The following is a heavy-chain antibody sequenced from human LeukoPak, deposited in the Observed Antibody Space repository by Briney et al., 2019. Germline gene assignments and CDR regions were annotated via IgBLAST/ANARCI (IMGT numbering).Heavy chain of an antibody. CDR2: ISYDGSNK. V-gene: IGHV3-30*04. J-gene: IGHJ3*02. CDR1: GFTFSSYA. CDR3: ARDAIITMIVVVPRAFDI. D-gene: IGHD3-22*01. Sequence: GGSLRLSCAASGFTFSSYAMHWVRQAPGKGLEGVAVISYDGSNKYYADSVKGRFTISRDNSKNTLYLQMNSLRAEDTAVYYCARDAIITMIVVVPRAFDIWGQGTMVTVSS.